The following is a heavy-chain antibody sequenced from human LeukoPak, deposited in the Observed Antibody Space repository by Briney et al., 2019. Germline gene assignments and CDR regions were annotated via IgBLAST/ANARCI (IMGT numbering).Heavy chain of an antibody. CDR1: GFTLSGYW. CDR3: ARGGYSFDY. D-gene: IGHD5-12*01. V-gene: IGHV3-7*01. J-gene: IGHJ4*02. Sequence: GGSLRLSCAAPGFTLSGYWMSWVRQAPGKGLEWVARLHADGIERYYVDPVKGRFTISRDNAKNSLHLQMYSLRLDDTAVYYCARGGYSFDYLGQGTLVTVSS. CDR2: LHADGIER.